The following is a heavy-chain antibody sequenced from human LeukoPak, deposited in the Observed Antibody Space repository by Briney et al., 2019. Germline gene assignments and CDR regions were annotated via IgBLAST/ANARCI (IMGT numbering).Heavy chain of an antibody. CDR2: ISGSGGST. Sequence: PGGSLRLSCGASGFTFSSYAMSWVRQAPGKGLEWGSAISGSGGSTYYADSVKGRFTISRDNSKNTLYRQMNSLRAEDTAVYYCAKEYYDFWSGYSDYYMDVWGKGTTVTVSS. CDR1: GFTFSSYA. V-gene: IGHV3-23*01. J-gene: IGHJ6*03. CDR3: AKEYYDFWSGYSDYYMDV. D-gene: IGHD3-3*01.